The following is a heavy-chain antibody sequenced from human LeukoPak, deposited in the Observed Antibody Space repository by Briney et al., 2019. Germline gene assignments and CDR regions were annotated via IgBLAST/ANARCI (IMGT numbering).Heavy chain of an antibody. CDR2: INPNSGGT. D-gene: IGHD3-3*01. CDR1: GYTFTGYY. CDR3: ARGVPPLYDFWSGYYPGVWFDP. Sequence: ASVKVSCKASGYTFTGYYMHWVRQAPGQGLEWMGWINPNSGGTNYAQKFQGWVTMTRDTSISTAYMELSRLRSDDTAVYYCARGVPPLYDFWSGYYPGVWFDPWGQGILVTVSS. J-gene: IGHJ5*02. V-gene: IGHV1-2*04.